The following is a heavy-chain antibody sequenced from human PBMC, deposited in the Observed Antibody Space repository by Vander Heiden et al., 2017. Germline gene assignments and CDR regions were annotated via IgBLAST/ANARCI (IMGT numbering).Heavy chain of an antibody. CDR1: GFTFSSYA. CDR3: AKPPSNPDTPPHDY. V-gene: IGHV3-23*01. CDR2: ISGSGGST. Sequence: EVQLLESGGGLVQPGGSLRLSCAASGFTFSSYAMSWVRQAPGKGLEWVSAISGSGGSTYYADSVKGRFTISRDNSKNTLYLQMNSMRAEDTAVYYCAKPPSNPDTPPHDYWGQGTLVTVSS. D-gene: IGHD4-4*01. J-gene: IGHJ4*02.